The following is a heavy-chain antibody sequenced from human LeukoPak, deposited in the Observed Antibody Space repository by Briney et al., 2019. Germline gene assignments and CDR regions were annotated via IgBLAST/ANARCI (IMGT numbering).Heavy chain of an antibody. J-gene: IGHJ4*02. V-gene: IGHV3-21*01. CDR1: GFTFSSYS. CDR3: ARVGYCSSTSCYTDY. CDR2: ISSSSSYI. D-gene: IGHD2-2*02. Sequence: GGSLRLSCAASGFTFSSYSMNWVRQAPGKGLEWVSSISSSSSYIYYADSVKGRFTISRDNAKNSLYLQMNSPRAEDTAVYYCARVGYCSSTSCYTDYWGQGTLVTVSS.